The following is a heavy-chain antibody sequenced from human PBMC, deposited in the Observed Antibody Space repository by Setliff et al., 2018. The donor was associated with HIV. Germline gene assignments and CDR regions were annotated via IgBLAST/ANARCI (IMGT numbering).Heavy chain of an antibody. D-gene: IGHD1-1*01. CDR2: IFHSGST. CDR3: ARWMPSRINRRHLRGDWFDP. J-gene: IGHJ5*02. V-gene: IGHV4-38-2*01. CDR1: GYSIRSGYY. Sequence: SETLSLTCAVSGYSIRSGYYWGWIRQPPGKGLEWIGSIFHSGSTYTSPSLRSRVTMSVDTSMNQFSLNLNSVTAADTAVYYCARWMPSRINRRHLRGDWFDPWGQGSLVTVSS.